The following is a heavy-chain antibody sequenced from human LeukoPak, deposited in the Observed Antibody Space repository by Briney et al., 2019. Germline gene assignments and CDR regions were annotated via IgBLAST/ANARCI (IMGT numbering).Heavy chain of an antibody. CDR1: GFTFSSFG. V-gene: IGHV3-33*01. CDR3: ARDEVNGAAAVGHNWFDP. J-gene: IGHJ5*02. CDR2: IVNDGSQT. Sequence: RPGGSLRLSCAASGFTFSSFGMHWVRQAPGKGLDWVAVIVNDGSQTSYADSVKGRFTISRDNSKNTLYLQMNSLRAEGTAVYYCARDEVNGAAAVGHNWFDPWGQGTLVTVSS. D-gene: IGHD2-2*01.